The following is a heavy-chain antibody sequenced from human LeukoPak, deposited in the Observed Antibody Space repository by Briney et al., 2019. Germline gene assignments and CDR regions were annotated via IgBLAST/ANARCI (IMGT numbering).Heavy chain of an antibody. CDR3: ARDDTIFGVASRQDY. CDR2: INPNSGGT. J-gene: IGHJ4*02. V-gene: IGHV1-2*02. D-gene: IGHD3-3*01. CDR1: GYTFTGYY. Sequence: ASVKVSCKASGYTFTGYYMHWVRQAPGQGLEWMGWINPNSGGTNYAQKFQGRVTMTRDTSISTAYMELSRLRSDDTAVYYCARDDTIFGVASRQDYWGQGTLVTVFS.